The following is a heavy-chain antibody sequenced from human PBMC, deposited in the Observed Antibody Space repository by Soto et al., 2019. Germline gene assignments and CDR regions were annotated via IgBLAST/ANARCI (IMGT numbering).Heavy chain of an antibody. CDR3: ERVGYSSSWYCFLAPQPFPPYY. CDR1: GYTFTSYG. V-gene: IGHV1-18*01. D-gene: IGHD6-13*01. J-gene: IGHJ4*02. CDR2: ISAYNGNT. Sequence: ASVKVSCKASGYTFTSYGISWVRQAPGQGLEWMGWISAYNGNTNYAQKLQGRVTMTTDTSTSTAYMELRSLRSDDTAVYYCERVGYSSSWYCFLAPQPFPPYYWGRRTLVTISS.